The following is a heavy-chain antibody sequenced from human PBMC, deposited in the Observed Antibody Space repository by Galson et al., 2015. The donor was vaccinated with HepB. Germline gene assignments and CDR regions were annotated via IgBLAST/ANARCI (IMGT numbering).Heavy chain of an antibody. Sequence: SLRLSCATSGFIFSNYAMTWVRQAPGKGLEWVSAISGSGAMTYYLQSVRGRFTISRDNSKNTLFLILNSLRAEGTAVYFCAKAESAAYSISSYDLWGQGTLVTVSS. CDR1: GFIFSNYA. V-gene: IGHV3-23*01. D-gene: IGHD6-6*01. CDR3: AKAESAAYSISSYDL. CDR2: ISGSGAMT. J-gene: IGHJ4*02.